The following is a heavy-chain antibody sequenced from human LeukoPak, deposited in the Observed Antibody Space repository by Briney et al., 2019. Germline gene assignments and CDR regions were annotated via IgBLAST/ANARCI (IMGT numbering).Heavy chain of an antibody. CDR2: ISNSGSTI. D-gene: IGHD2-2*01. V-gene: IGHV3-11*01. J-gene: IGHJ1*01. CDR3: ARAESPYRGVFQH. Sequence: GGSLRLSCAASGLTFSDYYMTWVRQAPGRGLEWISSISNSGSTIYYADSVKGRFTISRDNAKNSLYLQMNSLRADDTAAYYCARAESPYRGVFQHWGQGTLVTVSS. CDR1: GLTFSDYY.